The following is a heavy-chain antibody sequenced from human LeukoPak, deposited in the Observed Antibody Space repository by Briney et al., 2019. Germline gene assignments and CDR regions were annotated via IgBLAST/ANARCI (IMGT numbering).Heavy chain of an antibody. CDR3: ARGGTRGYSPSDY. D-gene: IGHD5-18*01. CDR1: GFTVSSNY. V-gene: IGHV3-53*01. Sequence: GGSLRLSCAASGFTVSSNYMSWVRQAPGKGLEWVSVIYSGGDTYYADSVKGRFTISRDNSKNTLYLQMNSLRAEDTAVYYCARGGTRGYSPSDYWGQGTLVTVSS. CDR2: IYSGGDT. J-gene: IGHJ4*02.